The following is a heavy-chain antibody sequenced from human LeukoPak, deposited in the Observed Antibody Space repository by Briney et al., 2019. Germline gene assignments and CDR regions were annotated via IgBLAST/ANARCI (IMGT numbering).Heavy chain of an antibody. CDR2: ISSSSSTI. Sequence: PGGSLRLSCAASGFTFSRYSMNWVRQAPGKGLEWLSYISSSSSTIYYADSVKGRFTISRDNAKNSLYLQVNNLRAEGTAVYYCARADYYYDSSGYKYYFDYWGQGTLVTVSS. CDR1: GFTFSRYS. V-gene: IGHV3-48*01. D-gene: IGHD3-22*01. J-gene: IGHJ4*02. CDR3: ARADYYYDSSGYKYYFDY.